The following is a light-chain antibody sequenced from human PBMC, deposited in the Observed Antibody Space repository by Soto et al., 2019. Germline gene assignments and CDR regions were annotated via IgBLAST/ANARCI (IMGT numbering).Light chain of an antibody. V-gene: IGKV3-20*01. J-gene: IGKJ4*01. CDR2: GAS. CDR3: QQYGSSPLT. CDR1: QSVSSSY. Sequence: EIVLTQSPGTLSLSPGERATLSCRASQSVSSSYLAWYQRKPGQAPRLLIYGASSRAIGIPDRFSGSGSGTDFTLTISRLEPEDFAVYYCQQYGSSPLTFGGGTKVEIK.